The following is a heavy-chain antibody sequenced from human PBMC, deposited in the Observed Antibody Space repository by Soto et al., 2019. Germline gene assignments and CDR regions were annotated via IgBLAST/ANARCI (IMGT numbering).Heavy chain of an antibody. V-gene: IGHV3-30*18. J-gene: IGHJ4*02. CDR2: ISYDGSNK. CDR1: GFTFSSYG. Sequence: GGSQRLSCAASGFTFSSYGMHWVRQAPGKGLEWVAVISYDGSNKYYADSVKGRFTISRDNSKNTLYLQMNSLRAEDTAVYYCAKVPGATTGYFDYWGQGTLV. CDR3: AKVPGATTGYFDY. D-gene: IGHD1-26*01.